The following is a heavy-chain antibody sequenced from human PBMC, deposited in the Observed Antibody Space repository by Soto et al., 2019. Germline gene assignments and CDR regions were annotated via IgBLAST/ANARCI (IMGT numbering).Heavy chain of an antibody. V-gene: IGHV1-46*01. D-gene: IGHD5-18*01. Sequence: ASVKVSCKASGYTFTIYYMHWVRQAPGQGLEWMGIINPSGGSTSYAQKFQGRVTMTRDTSTSTVYMELSSLRSEDTAVYYCARAVDTLTGYYYYGMDVWGRGTTVTVSS. CDR1: GYTFTIYY. CDR3: ARAVDTLTGYYYYGMDV. CDR2: INPSGGST. J-gene: IGHJ6*02.